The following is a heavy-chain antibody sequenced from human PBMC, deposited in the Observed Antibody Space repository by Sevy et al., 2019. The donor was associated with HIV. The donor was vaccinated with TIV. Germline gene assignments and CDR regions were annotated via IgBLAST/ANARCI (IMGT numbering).Heavy chain of an antibody. J-gene: IGHJ4*02. D-gene: IGHD6-19*01. Sequence: GGSLRLSCAASGFTFSSYAMHWVRQAPGKGLEWVAVISYDGSNKYYADSVKGRFTISRDNSKNTLYLQMNSLRAEDTAVYYCGRDIGRTSVAEVFDYWGQGTLVTVSS. CDR3: GRDIGRTSVAEVFDY. V-gene: IGHV3-30-3*01. CDR2: ISYDGSNK. CDR1: GFTFSSYA.